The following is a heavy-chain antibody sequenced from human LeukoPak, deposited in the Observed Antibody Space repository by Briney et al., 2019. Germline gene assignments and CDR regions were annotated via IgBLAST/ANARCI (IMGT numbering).Heavy chain of an antibody. J-gene: IGHJ4*02. D-gene: IGHD6-13*01. V-gene: IGHV3-23*01. CDR3: AKDLGSSWYRAGGY. CDR2: ISGSGGST. Sequence: PGGSLRLSCAASGFTFSSYAMSWVRQAPGKGLEWVSAISGSGGSTYYADSVKGRFTISRDNSKNTLYLQMNSLRAEDTAVYYCAKDLGSSWYRAGGYWGQGTLVTVSS. CDR1: GFTFSSYA.